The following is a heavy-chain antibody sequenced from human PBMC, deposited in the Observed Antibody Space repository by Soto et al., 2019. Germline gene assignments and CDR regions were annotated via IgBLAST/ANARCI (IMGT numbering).Heavy chain of an antibody. CDR1: GGTFRNYP. Sequence: QVQLVQSGTEVKKPGSSVKVSCKASGGTFRNYPINWVRQAPGQGLEWMGSIFPLTDIPDYAQNFQARLTISADKSTSPAYMELCSLTSDDTAMYFCARGPLVVLNYFESWGQGTLVTVSS. CDR3: ARGPLVVLNYFES. CDR2: IFPLTDIP. V-gene: IGHV1-69*02. J-gene: IGHJ4*02.